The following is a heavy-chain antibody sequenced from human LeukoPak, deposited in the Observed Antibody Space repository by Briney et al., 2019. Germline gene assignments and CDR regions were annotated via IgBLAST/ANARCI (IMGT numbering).Heavy chain of an antibody. V-gene: IGHV1-2*02. CDR3: ARDYSAQIAARPPVNWFDP. D-gene: IGHD6-6*01. J-gene: IGHJ5*02. Sequence: ASVKVSCKASGYTFTGYYMHWVRQAPGQGLEWMGWINPNSGGTNYAQKFQGMVTMTRDTSISTAYMELSRLRSDDTAVYYCARDYSAQIAARPPVNWFDPWGQGTLVTVSS. CDR1: GYTFTGYY. CDR2: INPNSGGT.